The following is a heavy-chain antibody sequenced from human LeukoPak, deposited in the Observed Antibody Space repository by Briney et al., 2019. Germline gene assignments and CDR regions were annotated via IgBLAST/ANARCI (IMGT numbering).Heavy chain of an antibody. CDR1: GGSISSGGYA. V-gene: IGHV4-30-2*05. CDR3: TSFPVGYDSSGYYAFDY. D-gene: IGHD3-22*01. Sequence: SQTLSFTCAVSGGSISSGGYAWSWIRQPPGKGLEWIGYIYYSGSTYYNPSLKSRVTISVDTSKNTLSLKLRSVTAAETAVYYCTSFPVGYDSSGYYAFDYWGQGTLVTVSS. CDR2: IYYSGST. J-gene: IGHJ4*02.